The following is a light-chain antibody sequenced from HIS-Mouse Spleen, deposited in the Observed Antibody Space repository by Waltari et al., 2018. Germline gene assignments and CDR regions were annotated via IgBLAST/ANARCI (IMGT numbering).Light chain of an antibody. CDR3: QQSYSTPYT. Sequence: DIQMTQSPSSLSASVGDRVTITCWASQSIISYLNWYQQKPGKAPKLLIYAASSLQSGVPSRFSGSGSGTDFTLTISSLQPEDFATYYCQQSYSTPYTFGQGTKLEIK. J-gene: IGKJ2*01. CDR2: AAS. CDR1: QSIISY. V-gene: IGKV1-39*01.